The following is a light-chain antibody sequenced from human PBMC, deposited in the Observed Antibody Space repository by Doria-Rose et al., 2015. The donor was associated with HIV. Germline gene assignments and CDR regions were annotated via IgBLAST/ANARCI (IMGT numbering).Light chain of an antibody. CDR1: QSVSANY. V-gene: IGKV3-20*01. CDR3: HQYASSRT. J-gene: IGKJ1*01. Sequence: TQSLGTLSLSSGERATLSCRASQSVSANYLAWYQQRPGQSPRLLIYGASSRPTDIPDRFSGSGSGTDFTLTISRLEPEDFAVYYCHQYASSRTFGQGTKVEIK. CDR2: GAS.